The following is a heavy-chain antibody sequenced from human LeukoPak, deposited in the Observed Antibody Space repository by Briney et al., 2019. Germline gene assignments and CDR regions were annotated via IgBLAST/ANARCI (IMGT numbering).Heavy chain of an antibody. V-gene: IGHV4-38-2*02. CDR3: ARDADPWDFDY. Sequence: SETLSLTCAVSGYSISNGYYWGWIRQSPGKGLEWIGSIYHSGKTYYNPSLKSRVTVSVDTSKNQFSLKLTSVTAADTAVYYCARDADPWDFDYWGQGTLVTVSS. J-gene: IGHJ4*02. CDR2: IYHSGKT. D-gene: IGHD1-26*01. CDR1: GYSISNGYY.